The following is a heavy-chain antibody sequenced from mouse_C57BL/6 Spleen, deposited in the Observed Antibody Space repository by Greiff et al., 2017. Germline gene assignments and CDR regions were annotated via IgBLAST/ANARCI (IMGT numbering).Heavy chain of an antibody. Sequence: EVQGVESGGGLVQPGGSLSLSCAASGFTFTDYYMSWVRQPPGKALEWLGFIRNKANGYTTEYSASVKGRFTISRDNSQSILYLQMNALRAEDSATYYCARSFITTVVENYAMDYWGQGTSVTVSS. V-gene: IGHV7-3*01. J-gene: IGHJ4*01. CDR2: IRNKANGYTT. CDR3: ARSFITTVVENYAMDY. CDR1: GFTFTDYY. D-gene: IGHD1-1*01.